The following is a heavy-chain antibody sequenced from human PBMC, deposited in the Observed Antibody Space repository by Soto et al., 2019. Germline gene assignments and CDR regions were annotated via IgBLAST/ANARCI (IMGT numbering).Heavy chain of an antibody. V-gene: IGHV4-30-2*01. J-gene: IGHJ4*02. D-gene: IGHD3-22*01. CDR2: IYHSGST. CDR1: GGSISSGGYS. CDR3: ARGNGYYDSSGYTYYFDY. Sequence: SETLSLTCAVSGGSISSGGYSWSWIRQPPGKGLEWIGYIYHSGSTYYNPSLKSRVTISVDRSKNQFSLKLSSVTAADTAVYYCARGNGYYDSSGYTYYFDYWGQGTLVIVSS.